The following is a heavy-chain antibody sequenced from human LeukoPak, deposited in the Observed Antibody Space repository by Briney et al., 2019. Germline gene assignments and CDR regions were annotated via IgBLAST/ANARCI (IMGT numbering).Heavy chain of an antibody. CDR1: GGSISSYY. V-gene: IGHV4-59*01. CDR2: IYYSGST. CDR3: ATIYNIRALNFDY. Sequence: PSETLSLTCTVSGGSISSYYWSWIRQPPGKGLEWIGYIYYSGSTNYNPSLKSRVTISVDTSKNQFSLKLSSVTAADTAVYYCATIYNIRALNFDYWGQGTLVTVSS. J-gene: IGHJ4*02. D-gene: IGHD1-14*01.